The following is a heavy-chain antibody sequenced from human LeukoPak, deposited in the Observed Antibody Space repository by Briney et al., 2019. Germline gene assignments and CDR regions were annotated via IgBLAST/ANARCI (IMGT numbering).Heavy chain of an antibody. J-gene: IGHJ5*02. CDR1: GFTFSTYW. CDR3: AGNLVAAAPGDA. D-gene: IGHD2-2*01. CDR2: ISPDGGVQ. Sequence: GGSLRLSCASSGFTFSTYWMTWVRQAPGKGLEWVANISPDGGVQSYVDSVKGRFSISRDNAKNSLYLQMHSLRAEDTAVYYCAGNLVAAAPGDACRQGTLVTVSS. V-gene: IGHV3-7*01.